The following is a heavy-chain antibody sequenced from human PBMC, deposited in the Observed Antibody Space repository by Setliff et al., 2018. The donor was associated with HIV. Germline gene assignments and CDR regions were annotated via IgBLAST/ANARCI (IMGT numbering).Heavy chain of an antibody. CDR1: GGSISSSSYY. CDR2: IYYSGST. Sequence: KPSETLSLTCTVSGGSISSSSYYWGWIRQPPGKGLEWIGSIYYSGSTYYNPSLKSRVTISVDTSKNQFSLRLTSVTAADTAVYYCATHPPYGPLDHWGQGTLVTVSS. J-gene: IGHJ4*02. CDR3: ATHPPYGPLDH. V-gene: IGHV4-39*01. D-gene: IGHD4-17*01.